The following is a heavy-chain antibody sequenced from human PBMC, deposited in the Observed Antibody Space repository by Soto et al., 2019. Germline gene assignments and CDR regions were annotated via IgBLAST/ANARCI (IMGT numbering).Heavy chain of an antibody. V-gene: IGHV3-23*01. CDR2: ISGSGGST. Sequence: PGGSLRLSCAASGFTFSSYAMSWVRQAPGKGLEWVSGISGSGGSTYYADSVKGRFTISRDNSKNTLYLQMNSLRAEDTAVYYCAKPLLFVESPHYYYYGMDVWGQGTTVTVSS. D-gene: IGHD3-3*01. CDR3: AKPLLFVESPHYYYYGMDV. CDR1: GFTFSSYA. J-gene: IGHJ6*02.